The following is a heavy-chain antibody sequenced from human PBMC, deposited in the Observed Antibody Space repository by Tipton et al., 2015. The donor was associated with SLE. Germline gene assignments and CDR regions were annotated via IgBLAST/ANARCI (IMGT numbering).Heavy chain of an antibody. CDR2: ISAYNGNT. Sequence: QLVQSGAEVKKPGASVKVSCKASGYTFTSYGISWVRQAPGQGLEWMGWISAYNGNTNYAQKFQGRVTITADKSTSTAYMELSSLRSEDTAVYYCARDSDGYNNFDYWGQGTLVTVSS. V-gene: IGHV1-18*01. CDR1: GYTFTSYG. D-gene: IGHD5-24*01. CDR3: ARDSDGYNNFDY. J-gene: IGHJ4*02.